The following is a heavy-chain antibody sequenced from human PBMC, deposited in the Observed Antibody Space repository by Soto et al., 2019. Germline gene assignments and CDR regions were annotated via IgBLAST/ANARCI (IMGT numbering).Heavy chain of an antibody. CDR3: ARAAGTLVRGVYGMDV. D-gene: IGHD3-10*01. Sequence: EVQLVESGGDLVQPGGSLRLSCAASGFTFSSYEMNWVRQTPGKGLEWVSYISPSTSTIYYADSVKGRFTISRDNANNSLYLQMNSLRAEDTAVYYSARAAGTLVRGVYGMDVWGQGTTVTVSS. CDR2: ISPSTSTI. V-gene: IGHV3-48*03. J-gene: IGHJ6*02. CDR1: GFTFSSYE.